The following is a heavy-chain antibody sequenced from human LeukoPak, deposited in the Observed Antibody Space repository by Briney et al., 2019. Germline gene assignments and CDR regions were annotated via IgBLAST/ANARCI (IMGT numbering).Heavy chain of an antibody. J-gene: IGHJ4*02. CDR1: GFTFSSYW. Sequence: RTGGSLRLSCAASGFTFSSYWMHWVRQAPGKGLVWVSHIKSDGSDTDYADSVKGRFTISRDNAKSTLSLQMNSLRAKDTAVYYCARGKHGDSLFDNWGQGSLVTVSS. CDR2: IKSDGSDT. CDR3: ARGKHGDSLFDN. D-gene: IGHD4-17*01. V-gene: IGHV3-74*01.